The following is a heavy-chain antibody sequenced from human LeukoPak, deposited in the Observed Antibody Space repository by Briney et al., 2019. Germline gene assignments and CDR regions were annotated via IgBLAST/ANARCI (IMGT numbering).Heavy chain of an antibody. D-gene: IGHD2-8*02. CDR3: ARAPGYYYYMDV. J-gene: IGHJ6*03. V-gene: IGHV3-30*02. Sequence: GGSLRLSCAASGFTFSSYGMHWVRQAPGKGLEWVAFIRYDGSNKYYADSVKGRFTISRDNSKNTLYLQMNSLRAEDTAVYYCARAPGYYYYMDVWGKGTTVTISS. CDR1: GFTFSSYG. CDR2: IRYDGSNK.